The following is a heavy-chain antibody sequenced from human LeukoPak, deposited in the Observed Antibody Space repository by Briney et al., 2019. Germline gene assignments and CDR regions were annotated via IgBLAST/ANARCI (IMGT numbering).Heavy chain of an antibody. V-gene: IGHV3-23*01. CDR1: GFTFSSYA. CDR3: AKEARDILTHYYWGSQFDY. Sequence: PGGSLRLSCAASGFTFSSYAMTWVRQAPGKGLEWVSSISGSGDRTYYADSVKGRFTISRDNFKDTLYLQMNSLRAEDTALYYCAKEARDILTHYYWGSQFDYWGQGTLVIVSS. CDR2: ISGSGDRT. J-gene: IGHJ4*02. D-gene: IGHD3-9*01.